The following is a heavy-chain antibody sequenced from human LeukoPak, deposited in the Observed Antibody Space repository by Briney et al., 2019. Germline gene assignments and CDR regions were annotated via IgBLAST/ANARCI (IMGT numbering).Heavy chain of an antibody. D-gene: IGHD6-13*01. J-gene: IGHJ5*02. V-gene: IGHV4-39*01. Sequence: SETLSLTCTVSGGSISGSYKYWGWVRQPPGRGLEWIGSIHYSGTTYYNPSLKSRVAMSVDTSKNQFSLKLTSVTAADTAVYYCASSTAAEGPTHNWFDPWGQGTLVTVSS. CDR3: ASSTAAEGPTHNWFDP. CDR2: IHYSGTT. CDR1: GGSISGSYKY.